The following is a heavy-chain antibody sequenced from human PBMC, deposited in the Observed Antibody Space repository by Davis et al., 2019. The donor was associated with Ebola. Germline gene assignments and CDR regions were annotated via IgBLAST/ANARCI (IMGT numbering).Heavy chain of an antibody. CDR1: GGSISSYY. CDR2: IYYSGST. J-gene: IGHJ5*02. D-gene: IGHD2-2*01. CDR3: ARWLYCSSTSCYQGGWFDP. V-gene: IGHV4-59*01. Sequence: MPGGSLRLSCTVSGGSISSYYWSWIRQPPGKGLEWIGYIYYSGSTNYNPSLKSRVTISVDTSKNQFSLKLSSVTAADTAVYYCARWLYCSSTSCYQGGWFDPWGQGTLVTVSS.